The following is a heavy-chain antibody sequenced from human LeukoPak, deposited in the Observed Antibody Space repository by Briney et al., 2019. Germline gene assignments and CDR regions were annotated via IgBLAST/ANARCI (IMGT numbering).Heavy chain of an antibody. CDR2: IYSGGST. CDR1: GFTTISNY. V-gene: IGHV3-53*01. D-gene: IGHD3-22*01. J-gene: IGHJ4*02. CDR3: ASSRIMLSGSYPGLFDY. Sequence: PGGSLLLSCSASGFTTISNYMMWVRQAPGKGLEGGSVIYSGGSTYYADSVKGRFTISRDNSKNTLYLQMNSLRAEDTAVYYCASSRIMLSGSYPGLFDYWGQGTLVTVSS.